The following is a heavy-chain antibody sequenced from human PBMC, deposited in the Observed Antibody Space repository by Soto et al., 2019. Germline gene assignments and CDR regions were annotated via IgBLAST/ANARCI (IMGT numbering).Heavy chain of an antibody. V-gene: IGHV3-30*18. Sequence: GGSLRLSCAASGFTFSSYGMHWVRQAPGKGLEWVAVISYDGSNKYYADSVKGRFTISRENSKNTLYLQMNSLRAEDTAVYYCAKVYDFWSGHRGPFDYWGQGTLVTVSS. CDR1: GFTFSSYG. J-gene: IGHJ4*02. D-gene: IGHD3-3*01. CDR3: AKVYDFWSGHRGPFDY. CDR2: ISYDGSNK.